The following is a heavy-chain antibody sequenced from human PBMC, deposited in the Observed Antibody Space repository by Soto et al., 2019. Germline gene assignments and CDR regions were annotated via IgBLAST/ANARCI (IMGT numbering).Heavy chain of an antibody. Sequence: GGSLRLSCAASGFTFSNYKMNWVRQAPGKGLEWVSYISRSGNTIHYANSVRGRSTIPRDTAKKSRYRQMNSLRAKGTAVYYGARDEYGGPFGYWGPGTLVNAFS. J-gene: IGHJ4*01. CDR2: ISRSGNTI. D-gene: IGHD4-17*01. V-gene: IGHV3-48*03. CDR1: GFTFSNYK. CDR3: ARDEYGGPFGY.